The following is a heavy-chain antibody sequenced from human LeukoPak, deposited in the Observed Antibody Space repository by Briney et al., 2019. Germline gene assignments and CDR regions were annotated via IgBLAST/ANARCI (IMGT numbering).Heavy chain of an antibody. J-gene: IGHJ4*02. CDR1: GFTFSSYE. D-gene: IGHD3-10*01. V-gene: IGHV3-48*03. CDR2: ISSSGSTI. Sequence: PGGSLRLSCAASGFTFSSYEMNWVRQAPGKGLEWVSYISSSGSTIYYADSVKGRFTTSRDNAKNSLYLQMNSLRVEDTAVYYCAKVAKYYYGSETYYFFEHWGQGTPVTASS. CDR3: AKVAKYYYGSETYYFFEH.